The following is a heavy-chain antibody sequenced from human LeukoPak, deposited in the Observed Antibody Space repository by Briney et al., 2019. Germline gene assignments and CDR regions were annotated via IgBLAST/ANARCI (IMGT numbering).Heavy chain of an antibody. CDR3: ARSVPDYTRFDY. CDR2: ISGSGGST. CDR1: GFTFSSYA. D-gene: IGHD4-11*01. J-gene: IGHJ4*02. Sequence: GGSLRPSCAASGFTFSSYAMSWVRQAPGKGLEWVSAISGSGGSTYYADSVKGRFTISRDNSKNTLYLQMNSLRAEDTALYYCARSVPDYTRFDYWGQGALVTVSS. V-gene: IGHV3-23*01.